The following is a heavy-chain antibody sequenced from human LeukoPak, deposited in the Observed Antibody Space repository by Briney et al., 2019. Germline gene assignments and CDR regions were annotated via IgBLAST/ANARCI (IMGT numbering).Heavy chain of an antibody. V-gene: IGHV1-69*13. D-gene: IGHD2-2*01. J-gene: IGHJ4*02. CDR3: ARGRAGQLLFDY. Sequence: SVKVSCKASGGTFSSYAISWVRQAPGQGLEWMGGIIPIFGTANYAQKFQGRVTITADESTSTAYMELSSLRSEDTAVYYCARGRAGQLLFDYWGQGTLVTVSS. CDR1: GGTFSSYA. CDR2: IIPIFGTA.